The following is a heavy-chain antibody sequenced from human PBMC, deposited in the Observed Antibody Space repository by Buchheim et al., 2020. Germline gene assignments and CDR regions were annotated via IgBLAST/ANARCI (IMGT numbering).Heavy chain of an antibody. V-gene: IGHV3-23*01. CDR2: ISGSGSNT. CDR3: AKDGCGGGNCYRDFDY. D-gene: IGHD2-15*01. J-gene: IGHJ4*02. CDR1: GFTFSSYV. Sequence: EVQLLESGGGLIQPGGSLRLSCAASGFTFSSYVMSWVRQAPGKGLEWVSSISGSGSNTYYADSVKGRLTVPRDNSKNTLYLQMNSLRAEDTAVYYCAKDGCGGGNCYRDFDYWGQGTL.